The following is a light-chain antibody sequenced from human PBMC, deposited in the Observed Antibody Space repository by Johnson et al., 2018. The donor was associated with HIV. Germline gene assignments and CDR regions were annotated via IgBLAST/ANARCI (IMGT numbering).Light chain of an antibody. CDR3: ETWDSSLSGYYV. CDR2: DND. V-gene: IGLV1-51*01. CDR1: SSNIGKNY. Sequence: QSVLTQPPSVSAALGQKVTVSCAGSSSNIGKNYVSWFQQLPGTAPKLLIYDNDKRPSGIPDRFSVSKSGTSATLGITGLQTGDEADYYCETWDSSLSGYYVFGTGTKLTVL. J-gene: IGLJ1*01.